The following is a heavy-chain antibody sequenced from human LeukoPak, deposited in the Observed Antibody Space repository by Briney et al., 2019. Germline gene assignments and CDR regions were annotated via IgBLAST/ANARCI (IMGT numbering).Heavy chain of an antibody. CDR3: ARGGLDTAMVS. CDR2: INHSGST. D-gene: IGHD5-18*01. Sequence: PSETLSLTCAVYGGSFSGYYWSWIRQPPGKGLEWIGEINHSGSTNYNPSLKSRVTISVDTSKNQFSLKLSSVTAADTAVYYCARGGLDTAMVSWGQGTLVTVSS. J-gene: IGHJ4*02. CDR1: GGSFSGYY. V-gene: IGHV4-34*01.